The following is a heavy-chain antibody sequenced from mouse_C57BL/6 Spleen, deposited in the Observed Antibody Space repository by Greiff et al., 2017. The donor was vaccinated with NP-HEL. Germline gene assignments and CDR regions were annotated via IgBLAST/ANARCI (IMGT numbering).Heavy chain of an antibody. J-gene: IGHJ4*01. D-gene: IGHD2-1*01. Sequence: QVQLKESGPELVKPGASVKISCKASGYAFSSSWMNWVKQRPGKGLEWIGRIYPGDGDTNYNGKFKGKATLTADKSSSTAYMQLSSLTSEDSAVYFCARYGNYEDYAMDYWGQGTSVTVSS. CDR3: ARYGNYEDYAMDY. CDR1: GYAFSSSW. CDR2: IYPGDGDT. V-gene: IGHV1-82*01.